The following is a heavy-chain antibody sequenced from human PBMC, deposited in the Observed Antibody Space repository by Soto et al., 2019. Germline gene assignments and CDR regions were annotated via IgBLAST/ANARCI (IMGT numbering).Heavy chain of an antibody. D-gene: IGHD5-12*01. CDR1: GYTFTGHY. Sequence: ASVKVSCKASGYTFTGHYIHWVRQAPEQGPEWMGEIGPESGATRYAQKFQGRVTMTRDMSITTVYMELNNLSPDDTAVYYCGRGRSGQIVVFHWGQGTPVTVSS. V-gene: IGHV1-2*02. CDR3: GRGRSGQIVVFH. CDR2: IGPESGAT. J-gene: IGHJ4*02.